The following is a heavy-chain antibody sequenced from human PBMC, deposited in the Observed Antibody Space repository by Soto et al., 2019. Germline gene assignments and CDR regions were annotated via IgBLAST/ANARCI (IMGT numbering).Heavy chain of an antibody. J-gene: IGHJ4*02. V-gene: IGHV4-34*01. CDR3: ARGRLGYCSGGSCYSLGY. CDR1: GGSFSGYY. Sequence: SETLSLTCAVYGGSFSGYYWSWIRQPPGKGLEWIGEINHSGSTNYNPSPKSRVTISVDTSKNQFSLKLSSVTAADTAVYYCARGRLGYCSGGSCYSLGYWGQGTLVTVSS. D-gene: IGHD2-15*01. CDR2: INHSGST.